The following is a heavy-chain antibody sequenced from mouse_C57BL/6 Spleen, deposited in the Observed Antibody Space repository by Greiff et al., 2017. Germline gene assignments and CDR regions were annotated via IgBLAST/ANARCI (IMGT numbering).Heavy chain of an antibody. V-gene: IGHV1-63*01. CDR3: ARGAYGSSFDY. D-gene: IGHD1-1*01. J-gene: IGHJ2*01. CDR2: IYPGGGYT. Sequence: VQLQQSGAELVRPGTSVKMSCKASGYTFTNYWIGWAKQRPGHGLEWIGDIYPGGGYTNYNEKFKGKATLTADKYSSTAYMQFSSLTSEDSAIYYCARGAYGSSFDYWGQGTTLTVSS. CDR1: GYTFTNYW.